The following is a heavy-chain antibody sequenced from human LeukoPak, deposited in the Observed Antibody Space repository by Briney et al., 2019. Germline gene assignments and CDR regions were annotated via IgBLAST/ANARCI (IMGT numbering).Heavy chain of an antibody. CDR3: VRDYLGY. D-gene: IGHD3-16*01. Sequence: GGSLRLSCAGSGFTFSSYWMSWVRQAPGKGPEWVANTKQDGSEKNYVDSVKGRFTISRDNAKDSLYLQMNSLRAEDTAMYYCVRDYLGYWGQGTLVTVSS. J-gene: IGHJ4*02. V-gene: IGHV3-7*01. CDR2: TKQDGSEK. CDR1: GFTFSSYW.